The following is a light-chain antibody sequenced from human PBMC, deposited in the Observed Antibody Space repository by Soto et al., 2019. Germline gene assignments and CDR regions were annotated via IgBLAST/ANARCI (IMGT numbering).Light chain of an antibody. V-gene: IGKV3-11*01. CDR3: QQRSAWPPWT. Sequence: EIVLTQSPATLSLSPGERATLSCRASQSVSSYLAWYQQKPGQAPRLLIYDASTRATGIPARFSGSGSETDFTLTISSLEPEDFAVYFCQQRSAWPPWTFGQGTKVEIK. CDR1: QSVSSY. J-gene: IGKJ1*01. CDR2: DAS.